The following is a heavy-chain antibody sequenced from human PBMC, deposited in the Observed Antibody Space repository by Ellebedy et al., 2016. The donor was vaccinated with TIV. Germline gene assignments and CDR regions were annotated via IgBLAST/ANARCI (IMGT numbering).Heavy chain of an antibody. V-gene: IGHV3-30*02. Sequence: GESLKISCAASGFTLHSYGMHWVRQAPGKGLEWVTFIRYDGSDKYYADSVKGRFTVPRGNSKNTLNLQMNSLRLEDTAVYYCAKVLFAFGEFESPFDPWGQGTLVTVSS. J-gene: IGHJ5*02. CDR3: AKVLFAFGEFESPFDP. CDR2: IRYDGSDK. D-gene: IGHD3-10*01. CDR1: GFTLHSYG.